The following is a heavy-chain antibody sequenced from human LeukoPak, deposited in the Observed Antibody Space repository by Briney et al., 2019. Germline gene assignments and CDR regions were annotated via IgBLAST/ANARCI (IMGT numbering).Heavy chain of an antibody. Sequence: PSVKVSCKASGYTFTGYYMHWVRQAPGQGLEWMGWINPNSGGTNYAQKFQGRVTMNRDTSIRTAHMELSRLRSGDTAVYYCARSNIATRGGDNWFDPWGQGTLVTVSS. V-gene: IGHV1-2*02. CDR1: GYTFTGYY. CDR3: ARSNIATRGGDNWFDP. D-gene: IGHD6-6*01. J-gene: IGHJ5*02. CDR2: INPNSGGT.